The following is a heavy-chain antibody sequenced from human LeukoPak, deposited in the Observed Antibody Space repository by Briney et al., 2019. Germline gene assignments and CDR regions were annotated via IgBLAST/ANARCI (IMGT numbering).Heavy chain of an antibody. Sequence: PGGSLRLSCAASGFTFSSYWMHWFRQAPEKGLVWVSRINSDGSSTSYADSVKGRFTISRDNAKNTLYLQMNSLRAEDTAVYYCARQAYQYYDFWSGYHDYWGQGTLVTVSS. CDR2: INSDGSST. J-gene: IGHJ4*02. V-gene: IGHV3-74*01. D-gene: IGHD3-3*01. CDR1: GFTFSSYW. CDR3: ARQAYQYYDFWSGYHDY.